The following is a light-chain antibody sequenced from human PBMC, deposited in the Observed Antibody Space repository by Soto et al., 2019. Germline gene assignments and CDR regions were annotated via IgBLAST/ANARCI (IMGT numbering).Light chain of an antibody. CDR1: SSNIGSNY. V-gene: IGLV1-47*01. CDR2: RNG. Sequence: QSALTQPPSASGTPGQGVAISCSGSSSNIGSNYVYWYQQLPGTAPKLLICRNGQRPSGVPDRFSGSKSGTSASLALSGLRSEDEADYYCAAWDDSLSRYVFGTGTQLTVL. J-gene: IGLJ1*01. CDR3: AAWDDSLSRYV.